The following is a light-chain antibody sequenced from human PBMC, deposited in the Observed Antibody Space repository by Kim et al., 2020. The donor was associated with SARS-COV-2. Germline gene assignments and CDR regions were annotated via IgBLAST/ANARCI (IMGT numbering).Light chain of an antibody. V-gene: IGKV1-5*01. CDR3: QHYNNYPWT. CDR2: DAS. CDR1: QSISIW. J-gene: IGKJ1*01. Sequence: AAVGDRVTITCRDSQSISIWLAWDQQKPGEAPKVLIFDASSLQSGVPSRFSGSGSGTEFTLTISSLQPDDFATYYCQHYNNYPWTFGQGTKVDIK.